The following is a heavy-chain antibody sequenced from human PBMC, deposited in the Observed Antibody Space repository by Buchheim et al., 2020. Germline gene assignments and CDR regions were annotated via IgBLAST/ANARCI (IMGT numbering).Heavy chain of an antibody. CDR3: ARAPWHYNWGTYRYYFDS. CDR1: GGSIATNDYS. CDR2: IYHSGST. Sequence: QVQLQESGPGLVKPSQTLSLTCAVSGGSIATNDYSWSWIRQPPGKGLEWIGYIYHSGSTQYNPSLKSRITISVDRSKNQFSLKVNSVTAADTAVYYCARAPWHYNWGTYRYYFDSWGQGTL. V-gene: IGHV4-30-2*01. D-gene: IGHD3-16*02. J-gene: IGHJ4*02.